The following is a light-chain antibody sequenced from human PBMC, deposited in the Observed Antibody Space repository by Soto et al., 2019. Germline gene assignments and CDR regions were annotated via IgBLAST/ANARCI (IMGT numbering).Light chain of an antibody. CDR2: LNSDGSH. V-gene: IGLV4-69*01. CDR1: SGHSSYA. CDR3: QTWGTGIVV. Sequence: QPVLTQSPSASASLGASVKLTCTLSSGHSSYAIAWHQQQPEKGPRYLMNLNSDGSHSKGDGIPDRFSGSSSGAERYLTISSLQSEDEADYYCQTWGTGIVVFGGGTKLTV. J-gene: IGLJ2*01.